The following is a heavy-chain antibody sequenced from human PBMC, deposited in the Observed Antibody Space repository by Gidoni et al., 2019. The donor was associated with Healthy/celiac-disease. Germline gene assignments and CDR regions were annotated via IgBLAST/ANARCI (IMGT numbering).Heavy chain of an antibody. V-gene: IGHV1-69*06. CDR1: GGPFSRYA. Sequence: QVQPVQSGAEVKKPGSPVKFSCKASGGPFSRYAISWVRQAPGQGLEWMGGIIPIFGTANYAQKFQGRVTITADKSTSTAYMELSSLRSEDTAVYYCARDLSGIPPSYGMDVWGQGTTVTVSS. CDR2: IIPIFGTA. D-gene: IGHD5-12*01. J-gene: IGHJ6*02. CDR3: ARDLSGIPPSYGMDV.